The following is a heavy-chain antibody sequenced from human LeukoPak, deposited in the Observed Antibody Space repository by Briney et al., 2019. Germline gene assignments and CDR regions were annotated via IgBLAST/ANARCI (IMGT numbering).Heavy chain of an antibody. CDR1: GYTFSNYD. V-gene: IGHV1-8*01. CDR2: MNPNSGNT. Sequence: ASVKVSCKASGYTFSNYDINWVRQATGQGLEWMGWMNPNSGNTGYAQEFQGRVTMTRDTSINTAYMELSSLRSDDTAVYYCARGSQTIITTFCDNWGQGTLVTVSS. J-gene: IGHJ4*02. CDR3: ARGSQTIITTFCDN. D-gene: IGHD3-22*01.